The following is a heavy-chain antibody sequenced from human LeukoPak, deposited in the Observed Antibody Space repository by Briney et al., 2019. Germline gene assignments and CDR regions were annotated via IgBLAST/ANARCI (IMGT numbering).Heavy chain of an antibody. J-gene: IGHJ4*02. V-gene: IGHV3-23*01. D-gene: IGHD1-26*01. CDR2: ISGSGGST. CDR1: GFTFSSYA. CDR3: AKDTVGAYVIDY. Sequence: GGSLRPSCAASGFTFSSYAMSWVRQAPGKGLEWVSAISGSGGSTYYADSVKGRFTISRDNSKNTLYLQMNSLRAEDTAVYYCAKDTVGAYVIDYWGQGTLVTVSS.